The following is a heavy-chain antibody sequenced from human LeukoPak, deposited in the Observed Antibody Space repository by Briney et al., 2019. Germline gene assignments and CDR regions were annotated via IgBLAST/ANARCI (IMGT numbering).Heavy chain of an antibody. CDR3: ARDRILTSPGWFDP. V-gene: IGHV1-18*01. CDR2: ISAYNGNT. J-gene: IGHJ5*02. Sequence: GASVKVSCKASGYTFTSYGISWVRQAPGQGLEWMGWISAYNGNTNYAQKLQGRVTMTTDTSTSTAYMELRSLRSDDTAVYYCARDRILTSPGWFDPWGQGTLVTVSS. D-gene: IGHD3-9*01. CDR1: GYTFTSYG.